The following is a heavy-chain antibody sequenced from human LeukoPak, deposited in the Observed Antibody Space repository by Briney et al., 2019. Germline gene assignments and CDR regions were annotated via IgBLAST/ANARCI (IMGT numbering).Heavy chain of an antibody. CDR2: IDTSGGHT. V-gene: IGHV3-23*01. D-gene: IGHD2-2*01. CDR1: GFTFSSYA. CDR3: AKESCSSRCNFDY. J-gene: IGHJ4*02. Sequence: SWGSLRLSCAASGFTFSSYAMSWVRQAPGKGLEWVSAIDTSGGHTYYADSVKGRFTISRDNSENTLYLQMNSLRAEDTAVYYCAKESCSSRCNFDYWGQGTLVTVSS.